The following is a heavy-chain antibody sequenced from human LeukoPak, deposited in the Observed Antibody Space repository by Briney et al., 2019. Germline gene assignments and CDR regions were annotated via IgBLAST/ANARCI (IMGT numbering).Heavy chain of an antibody. V-gene: IGHV3-48*02. CDR2: ISDSGGTK. D-gene: IGHD3-9*01. CDR1: GFTFSSFG. CDR3: ARSFYYDILTGYSTDY. J-gene: IGHJ4*02. Sequence: GGTLRLSCAASGFTFSSFGMNWVRQGPGRGLEWVSYISDSGGTKYYADSVKGRFTISRDSAKNSLYLQMNSLRDEDTAVYYCARSFYYDILTGYSTDYWGQGTLVTVSS.